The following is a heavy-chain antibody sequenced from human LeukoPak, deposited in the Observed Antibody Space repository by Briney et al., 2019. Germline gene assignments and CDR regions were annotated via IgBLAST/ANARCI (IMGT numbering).Heavy chain of an antibody. V-gene: IGHV4-59*01. J-gene: IGHJ4*02. CDR3: AREPVAGNQAYFDY. CDR1: GGSISSYY. Sequence: TASETLSLTCTVSGGSISSYYWSWIRQPPGKGLEWIGYIYYSGSTNYNPSLKSRVTISVDTSKNQFSLKLSSVTAADTAVYYCAREPVAGNQAYFDYWGQGTLVTVSS. CDR2: IYYSGST. D-gene: IGHD6-19*01.